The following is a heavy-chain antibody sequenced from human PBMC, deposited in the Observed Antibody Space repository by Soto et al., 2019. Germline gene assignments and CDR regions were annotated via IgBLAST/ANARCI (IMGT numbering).Heavy chain of an antibody. V-gene: IGHV3-30*18. CDR1: GFTFNNYA. Sequence: QVQLMESGGGVVQPGRSLRLSCVASGFTFNNYAMDWVRQAPGKGLEWVAVISYGGSLKKYADSVKGRFTISRDNSKNTLYLEMKSLRGEDTALYYCAKALTISGTTDYYYGMDVWGQGTTVTVSS. J-gene: IGHJ6*02. D-gene: IGHD1-20*01. CDR3: AKALTISGTTDYYYGMDV. CDR2: ISYGGSLK.